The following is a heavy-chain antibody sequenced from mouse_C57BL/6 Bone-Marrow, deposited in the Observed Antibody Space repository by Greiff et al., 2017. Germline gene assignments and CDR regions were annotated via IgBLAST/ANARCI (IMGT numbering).Heavy chain of an antibody. CDR3: ARNYYGSSWYFDV. Sequence: QVQLQQPGTELVKPGASVKLSCKASGYTFTSYWMHWVKQRPGQGLEWIGNINPSNGGTNYNEKFKRQATLTVDKSSRTAYMQLSSLTSEDSAVYYCARNYYGSSWYFDVWGTGTTVTVSS. D-gene: IGHD1-1*01. CDR1: GYTFTSYW. J-gene: IGHJ1*03. V-gene: IGHV1-53*01. CDR2: INPSNGGT.